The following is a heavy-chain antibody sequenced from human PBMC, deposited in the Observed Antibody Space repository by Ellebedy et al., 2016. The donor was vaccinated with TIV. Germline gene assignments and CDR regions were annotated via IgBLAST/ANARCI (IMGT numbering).Heavy chain of an antibody. V-gene: IGHV3-23*01. Sequence: GESLKISCAASGFTFSDYDMSWVRQAPGKGPEWVSAITNSGAGTYYGNSVKGRFTISRDNSKNTVYRQMNSLRAEDTALYYCRAYGSGSRRAFEHWGQGTLVTVSS. CDR2: ITNSGAGT. CDR3: RAYGSGSRRAFEH. CDR1: GFTFSDYD. D-gene: IGHD3-10*01. J-gene: IGHJ4*02.